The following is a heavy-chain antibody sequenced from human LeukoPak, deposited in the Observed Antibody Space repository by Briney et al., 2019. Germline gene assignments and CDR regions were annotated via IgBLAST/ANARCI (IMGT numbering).Heavy chain of an antibody. D-gene: IGHD2-2*01. CDR1: GGSISNYY. J-gene: IGHJ4*02. CDR3: ARLGDVVPAALFDY. V-gene: IGHV4-59*08. Sequence: NASETLSLTCTVSGGSISNYYWSWIRQPPGKGLEWIGYIYYSGNTNYNPSLKSRVTISVDTSKNQFSLKLSSVTAADTAVYYCARLGDVVPAALFDYWGQGTLVTVSS. CDR2: IYYSGNT.